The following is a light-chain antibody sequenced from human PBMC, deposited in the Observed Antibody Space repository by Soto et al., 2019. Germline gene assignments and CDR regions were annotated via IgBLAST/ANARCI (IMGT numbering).Light chain of an antibody. V-gene: IGLV1-44*01. J-gene: IGLJ2*01. CDR3: ASGDDSLNGVV. CDR1: SSNIGSHT. Sequence: QSVLTQPPSASGTPGQTIAISCSGGSSNIGSHTVNWYQQLPGTAPRLLIYSNTQRPSGVPDLFSGSKSDTSASLAISGLQSEYEGDYYCASGDDSLNGVVFGGGTQLTVL. CDR2: SNT.